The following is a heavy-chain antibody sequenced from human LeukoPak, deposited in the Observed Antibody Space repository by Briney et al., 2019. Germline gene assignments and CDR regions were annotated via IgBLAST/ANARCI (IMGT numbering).Heavy chain of an antibody. V-gene: IGHV5-51*01. CDR1: GHIFASYW. Sequence: GESLKISCKGSGHIFASYWIAWVRQMPGKGLEWMGIIYPGDSDTRYSPSFQGQVTISADKSISTAYLQWSSLKASDTAMFYCARSGSGTRFDYWGQGTLVTVSS. D-gene: IGHD6-19*01. CDR2: IYPGDSDT. J-gene: IGHJ4*02. CDR3: ARSGSGTRFDY.